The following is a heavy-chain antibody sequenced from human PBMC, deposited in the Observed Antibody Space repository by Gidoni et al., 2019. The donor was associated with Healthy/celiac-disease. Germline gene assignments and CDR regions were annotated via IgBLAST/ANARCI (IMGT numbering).Heavy chain of an antibody. CDR2: IKQDGSEK. V-gene: IGHV3-7*03. J-gene: IGHJ6*02. CDR3: ARDSYYDILTGYYSMFYYYYGMDV. CDR1: GFTFSSYW. D-gene: IGHD3-9*01. Sequence: EVQLVESGGGLVQPGGSLRLSCAASGFTFSSYWMSWVRQAPGKGLEWVANIKQDGSEKYYVDSVKGRFTISRDNAKNSLYLQMNSLRAEDTAVYYCARDSYYDILTGYYSMFYYYYGMDVWGQGTTVTVSS.